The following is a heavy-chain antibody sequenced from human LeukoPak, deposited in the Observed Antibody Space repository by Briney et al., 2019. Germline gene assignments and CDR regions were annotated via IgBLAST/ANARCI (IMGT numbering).Heavy chain of an antibody. D-gene: IGHD4-23*01. CDR2: IYYSGST. J-gene: IGHJ4*02. V-gene: IGHV4-59*01. CDR3: ARGLRWDLLLHFDY. Sequence: SETLSLTCTVSGGSISSYYWSWIRQPPGKGLEWIGYIYYSGSTNYNPSLESRVTISVDTSKNQFSLKLSSVTAADTAVYYCARGLRWDLLLHFDYWGQGTLVTVSS. CDR1: GGSISSYY.